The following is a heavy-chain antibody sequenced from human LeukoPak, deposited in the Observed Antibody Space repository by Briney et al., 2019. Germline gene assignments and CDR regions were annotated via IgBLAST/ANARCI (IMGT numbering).Heavy chain of an antibody. CDR2: IWYDGSNK. J-gene: IGHJ5*02. D-gene: IGHD6-19*01. Sequence: GGSLRLSCAASGFTFSSYGMHWVRQAPGKGLEWVAVIWYDGSNKYYADSVKGRFTISRDNSKNTLYLQMNSLRAEDTAVYYCAKDPYSSGWYGPNWFDPWGQGTLVTVSS. CDR1: GFTFSSYG. CDR3: AKDPYSSGWYGPNWFDP. V-gene: IGHV3-33*06.